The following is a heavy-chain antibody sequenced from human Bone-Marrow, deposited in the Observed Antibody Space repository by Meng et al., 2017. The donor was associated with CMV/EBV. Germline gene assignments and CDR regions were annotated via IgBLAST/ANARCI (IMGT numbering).Heavy chain of an antibody. Sequence: ASGFIFSGYAMHWVRQAPGKGLEWVAVISYDGSNKYYADSVKGRFTISRDNSKNTLYLQMNSLRAEDTAVYYCARHYDSSGYGRFDPWGQGTLVTVSS. CDR2: ISYDGSNK. CDR1: GFIFSGYA. J-gene: IGHJ5*02. D-gene: IGHD3-22*01. V-gene: IGHV3-30-3*01. CDR3: ARHYDSSGYGRFDP.